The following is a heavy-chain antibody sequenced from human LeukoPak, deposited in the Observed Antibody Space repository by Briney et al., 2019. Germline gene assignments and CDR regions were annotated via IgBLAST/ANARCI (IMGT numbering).Heavy chain of an antibody. J-gene: IGHJ4*02. CDR3: ARLREGYYDSSGYSDDY. CDR1: GYTFTGYY. V-gene: IGHV1-2*02. CDR2: INPNSGGT. D-gene: IGHD3-22*01. Sequence: GASVKVSCKASGYTFTGYYMHWVRQAPGQGLEWMGWINPNSGGTNYAQKLQGRVTMTTDTSTSTAYMELRSLRSDDTAVYYCARLREGYYDSSGYSDDYWGQGTLVTVSS.